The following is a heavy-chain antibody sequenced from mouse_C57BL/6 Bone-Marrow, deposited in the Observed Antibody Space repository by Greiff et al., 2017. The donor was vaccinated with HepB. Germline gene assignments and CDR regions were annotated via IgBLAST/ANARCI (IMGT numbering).Heavy chain of an antibody. CDR3: ARQIYYGNGWFAY. D-gene: IGHD2-1*01. Sequence: DVHLVESGGGLVQPGGSLKLSCAASGFTFSDYYMYWVRQTPEKRLEWVAYISNGGGSTYYPDTVKGRFTISRDNAKNTLYLQMSRLKSEDTAMYYCARQIYYGNGWFAYWGQGTLVTVSS. CDR1: GFTFSDYY. CDR2: ISNGGGST. V-gene: IGHV5-12*01. J-gene: IGHJ3*01.